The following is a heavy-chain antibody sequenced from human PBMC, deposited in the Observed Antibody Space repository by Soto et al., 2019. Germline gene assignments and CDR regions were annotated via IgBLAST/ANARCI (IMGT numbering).Heavy chain of an antibody. CDR2: INPNSGGT. V-gene: IGHV1-2*04. Sequence: ASVKVSCKASGYTFTGYYMHWLRQAPGQGLEWMGWINPNSGGTNYAQKFQGWVTMTRDTSISTAYMELSRLRSDDTAVYYCARVRIAAAGFFNYYGMDVWGQGTTVTVSS. D-gene: IGHD6-13*01. J-gene: IGHJ6*02. CDR1: GYTFTGYY. CDR3: ARVRIAAAGFFNYYGMDV.